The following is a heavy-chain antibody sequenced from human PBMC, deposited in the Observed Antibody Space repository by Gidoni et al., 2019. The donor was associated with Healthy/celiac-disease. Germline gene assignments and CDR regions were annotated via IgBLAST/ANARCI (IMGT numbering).Heavy chain of an antibody. CDR1: GFTFGDYA. CDR3: TRGETVVVAANYYYGMDV. CDR2: IRSKAYGGTT. D-gene: IGHD2-15*01. Sequence: EVQLVESGGGLVKPGRSLRLSCTASGFTFGDYAMSWFRQAPGKGLGWVGFIRSKAYGGTTEYAASVKGRFTISRDDSKSIAYLQMNSLKTEDTAVYYCTRGETVVVAANYYYGMDVWGQGTTVTVSS. V-gene: IGHV3-49*05. J-gene: IGHJ6*02.